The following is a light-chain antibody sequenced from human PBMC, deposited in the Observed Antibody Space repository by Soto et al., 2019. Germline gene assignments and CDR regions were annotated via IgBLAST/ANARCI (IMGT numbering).Light chain of an antibody. Sequence: QSVLTQPPSVSGAPGQRVTISGTGSSSNIGAGYDVHWYQQLPGTAPKLLIYVNSNRPSGVPDRFSGSKSGTSASLAITGIQAEDEADYYCQSYDSSLSVVFGGGTKLTVL. V-gene: IGLV1-40*01. CDR1: SSNIGAGYD. CDR2: VNS. J-gene: IGLJ2*01. CDR3: QSYDSSLSVV.